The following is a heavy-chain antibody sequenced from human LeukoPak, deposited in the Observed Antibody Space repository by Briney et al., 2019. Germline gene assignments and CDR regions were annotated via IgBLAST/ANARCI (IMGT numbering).Heavy chain of an antibody. V-gene: IGHV3-30*18. J-gene: IGHJ4*02. CDR3: AKSYSSGWVGTLTLGY. CDR2: TSYDGGNK. CDR1: GFTFSSYG. Sequence: PGRSLRLSCAASGFTFSSYGMHWVRQAPGKGLEWVAVTSYDGGNKYYTDSVMGRFTISRDNSKNTLYLQMNSLRAEDTAVYFCAKSYSSGWVGTLTLGYWGQGSLVIVSS. D-gene: IGHD6-19*01.